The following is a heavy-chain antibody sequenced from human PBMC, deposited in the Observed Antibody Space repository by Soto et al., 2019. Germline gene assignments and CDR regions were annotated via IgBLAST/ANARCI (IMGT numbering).Heavy chain of an antibody. Sequence: PSETLSLTFTASFGSISSTTYSWAWIRQPPGKVLEWIGSMYYIGTTYSNPSLQSRVTISVDTSNNQFSLKLTSVTAADTSVYFCARHGGKLGVTGTLGHFDYWGQGSPVTVSS. CDR2: MYYIGTT. CDR3: ARHGGKLGVTGTLGHFDY. J-gene: IGHJ4*02. D-gene: IGHD1-20*01. V-gene: IGHV4-39*01. CDR1: FGSISSTTYS.